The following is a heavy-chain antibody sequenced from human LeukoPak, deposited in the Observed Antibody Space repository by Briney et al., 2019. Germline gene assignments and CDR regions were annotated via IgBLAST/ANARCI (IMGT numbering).Heavy chain of an antibody. CDR3: ARGRSSGWSSSIDY. D-gene: IGHD6-19*01. Sequence: KPSETLSLTCAVYGGSFSAYYWSWIRQPPGKGLEWIGEINHRGSTNYNPPLKSRVTISVDTSKNQFSLNLSSMAAADTAVYYCARGRSSGWSSSIDYRGQGTLVTVSS. CDR2: INHRGST. CDR1: GGSFSAYY. V-gene: IGHV4-34*01. J-gene: IGHJ4*02.